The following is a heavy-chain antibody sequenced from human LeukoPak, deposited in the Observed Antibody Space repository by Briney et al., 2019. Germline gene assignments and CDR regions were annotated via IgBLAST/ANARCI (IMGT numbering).Heavy chain of an antibody. CDR2: IYYRSKWYS. V-gene: IGHV6-1*01. J-gene: IGHJ4*02. CDR1: GDSVSNNNIA. Sequence: SQTLSLTCDISGDSVSNNNIAWNWIRQSPSRGLEWLGRIYYRSKWYSEYAVSVKGRITLNADTARNQLSLHLSSVTPEDTAVYYCARGGAVVGGFDNWGQGTLVIVSS. CDR3: ARGGAVVGGFDN. D-gene: IGHD6-19*01.